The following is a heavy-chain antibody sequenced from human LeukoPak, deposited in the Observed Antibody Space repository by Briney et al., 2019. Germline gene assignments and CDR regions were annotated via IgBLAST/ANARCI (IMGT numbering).Heavy chain of an antibody. J-gene: IGHJ4*02. D-gene: IGHD5-24*01. Sequence: SETLSLTCTVSGGSMSSYYWSWIRKPPGKGLEWIGYIYYSGSTKYNPSLKSRVTISVDTSKNQFSLKLSSVTAADTAVYYCARGARAGYNLEPFDYWGQGTLVTVSS. CDR1: GGSMSSYY. CDR2: IYYSGST. CDR3: ARGARAGYNLEPFDY. V-gene: IGHV4-59*08.